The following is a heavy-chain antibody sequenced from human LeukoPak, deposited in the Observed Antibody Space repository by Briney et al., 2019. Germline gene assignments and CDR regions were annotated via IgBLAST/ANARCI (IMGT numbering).Heavy chain of an antibody. CDR2: ISSSSSYI. J-gene: IGHJ5*02. CDR1: GFTFSSYS. V-gene: IGHV3-21*01. CDR3: ARDHPSGSYSVEGFDP. D-gene: IGHD3-10*01. Sequence: KSGGSLRLSCAASGFTFSSYSMNWVRQAPGKGLEWVSSISSSSSYIYYADSVKGRFTISRDNAKNSLYLQMNSLRAEDTAVYYCARDHPSGSYSVEGFDPWGQGTLVTVSS.